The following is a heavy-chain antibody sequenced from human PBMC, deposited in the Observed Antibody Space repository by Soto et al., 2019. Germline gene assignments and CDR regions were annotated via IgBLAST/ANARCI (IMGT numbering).Heavy chain of an antibody. Sequence: SDTLSLTCSVSGDSISNSRLYWAWIRQPPGEELEWIGRIYHTGNAYYNPSLKRRVTISVDPSKNQSSLKLTSVTAADAALYYCARDFFDSSDYTTKWFDPWGQGTLVTVS. CDR2: IYHTGNA. J-gene: IGHJ5*02. V-gene: IGHV4-39*01. D-gene: IGHD3-22*01. CDR1: GDSISNSRLY. CDR3: ARDFFDSSDYTTKWFDP.